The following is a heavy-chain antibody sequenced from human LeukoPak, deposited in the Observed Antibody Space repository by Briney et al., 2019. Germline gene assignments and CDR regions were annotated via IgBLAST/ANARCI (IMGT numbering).Heavy chain of an antibody. CDR1: GYTFTSYD. Sequence: ASVKVSCKDSGYTFTSYDINWLRQATGQGLEWMGWMNPNSGNTGYAQKFKGRVTMTRNTSISTAYMELSSLRSEDTAVYYCARPYITSANWFDPWGQGTLVTVSS. CDR3: ARPYITSANWFDP. CDR2: MNPNSGNT. D-gene: IGHD6-6*01. J-gene: IGHJ5*02. V-gene: IGHV1-8*01.